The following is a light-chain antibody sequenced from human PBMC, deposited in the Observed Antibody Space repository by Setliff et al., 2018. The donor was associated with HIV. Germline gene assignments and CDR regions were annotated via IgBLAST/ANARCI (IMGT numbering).Light chain of an antibody. CDR1: SSDVGSYNL. Sequence: QSVLAQPASVSGSPGQSITISCTGNSSDVGSYNLVSWYQQHSDKAPKLIIYEVNKRPSGVSDRFSGSKSGNTASLTISGLQAEDEADYHCCSYARSSPDVFGSGAKVTV. J-gene: IGLJ1*01. CDR2: EVN. CDR3: CSYARSSPDV. V-gene: IGLV2-23*02.